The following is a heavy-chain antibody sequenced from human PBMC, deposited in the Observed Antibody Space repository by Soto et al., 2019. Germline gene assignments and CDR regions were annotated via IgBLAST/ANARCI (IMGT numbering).Heavy chain of an antibody. J-gene: IGHJ4*02. D-gene: IGHD2-2*01. CDR2: ITGSGGNT. V-gene: IGHV3-23*01. CDR3: AKPNLNCSSTSCYDY. Sequence: PGGSLRLSCAASGFTFTSYALSWVRQAPGRGLEWVSAITGSGGNTYHADSVKGRFTISRDNSKNTLYLQMGSLRAEDTAVYYCAKPNLNCSSTSCYDYWGQGTLVTVSS. CDR1: GFTFTSYA.